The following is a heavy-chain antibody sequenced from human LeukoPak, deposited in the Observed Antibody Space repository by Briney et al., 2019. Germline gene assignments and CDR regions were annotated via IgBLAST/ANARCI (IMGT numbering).Heavy chain of an antibody. J-gene: IGHJ6*02. V-gene: IGHV3-20*01. CDR3: ARVAARYYYYYGMDV. D-gene: IGHD6-6*01. Sequence: GGSLRLSCAASGFTFDDYGMSWVRQAPGKGLVWVSGINWNGGSTGYADSVKGRFTISRDNAKNSLYLQMNSLRAEDTALYHCARVAARYYYYYGMDVWGQGTTVTVSS. CDR1: GFTFDDYG. CDR2: INWNGGST.